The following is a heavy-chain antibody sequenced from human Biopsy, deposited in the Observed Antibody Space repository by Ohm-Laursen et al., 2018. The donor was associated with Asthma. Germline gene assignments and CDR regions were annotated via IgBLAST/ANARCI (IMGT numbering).Heavy chain of an antibody. V-gene: IGHV1-69*01. CDR3: ARKAGSCISRTCYSLDF. D-gene: IGHD2-2*01. Sequence: VSSVKVSCKSLGGTFNTYVIGWVRQAPGQGLEWMGGINSVFGTTTYPQKFQGRVTITADDSTSTVYMELSSLRSEDTAAYYCARKAGSCISRTCYSLDFWGQGTLVTVSS. CDR2: INSVFGTT. J-gene: IGHJ4*02. CDR1: GGTFNTYV.